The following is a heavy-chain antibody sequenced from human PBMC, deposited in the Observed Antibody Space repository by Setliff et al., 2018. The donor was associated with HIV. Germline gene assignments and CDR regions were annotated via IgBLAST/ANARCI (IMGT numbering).Heavy chain of an antibody. CDR1: GDSFSNYW. Sequence: GESLKISCKGSGDSFSNYWIAWVRQVPGKGLEWMGIIYPDDSDTRYSPSFQGHVTISVDKSITSAFLQLRRVKVSDTAMYYCARLALGIHYHYMDVWGKGTTVTVSS. CDR3: ARLALGIHYHYMDV. D-gene: IGHD7-27*01. V-gene: IGHV5-51*01. CDR2: IYPDDSDT. J-gene: IGHJ6*03.